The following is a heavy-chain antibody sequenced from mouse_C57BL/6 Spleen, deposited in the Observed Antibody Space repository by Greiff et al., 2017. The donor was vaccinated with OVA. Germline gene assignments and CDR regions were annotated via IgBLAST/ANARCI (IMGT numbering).Heavy chain of an antibody. Sequence: QVQLKESGPELVKPGASVKISCKASGYAFSSSWMNWVKQRPGKGLEWIGRIYPGDGDTNYNGKFKGKATLTADKSSSTAYMQLSSLTSEDSAVYFCARYLSYYGSSLYAMDYWGQGTSVTVSS. CDR3: ARYLSYYGSSLYAMDY. D-gene: IGHD1-1*01. CDR2: IYPGDGDT. CDR1: GYAFSSSW. J-gene: IGHJ4*01. V-gene: IGHV1-82*01.